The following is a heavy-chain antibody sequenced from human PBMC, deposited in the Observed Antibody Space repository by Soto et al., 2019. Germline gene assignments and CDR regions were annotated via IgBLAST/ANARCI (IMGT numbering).Heavy chain of an antibody. CDR2: ISSNRAYI. CDR3: RGDGSRDSSARGWFDP. CDR1: GFTFRSFT. D-gene: IGHD6-13*01. Sequence: PAESLRLSCAASGFTFRSFTMNWVRQAPGKGLQWVSTISSNRAYIYYTDALRGRFTISRDNAKNSLHLKMNSLRAEDTAGYYWRGDGSRDSSARGWFDPWGPGTLVTVSS. V-gene: IGHV3-21*01. J-gene: IGHJ5*02.